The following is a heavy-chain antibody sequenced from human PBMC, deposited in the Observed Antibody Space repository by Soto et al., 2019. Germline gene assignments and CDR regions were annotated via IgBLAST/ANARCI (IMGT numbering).Heavy chain of an antibody. J-gene: IGHJ6*02. CDR1: GFTFSSYS. CDR3: ARSSGGSGKLWNYYGMDV. CDR2: ISSGSSYI. Sequence: EVQLVESGGGLVKPGGSLRLSCVASGFTFSSYSMNWVRQAPGKGLEWVSSISSGSSYIYYADSVKGRFTISRDNAKKSLYLQMNSLRAEDTAVYHCARSSGGSGKLWNYYGMDVWGQGTTVTVSS. D-gene: IGHD3-10*01. V-gene: IGHV3-21*01.